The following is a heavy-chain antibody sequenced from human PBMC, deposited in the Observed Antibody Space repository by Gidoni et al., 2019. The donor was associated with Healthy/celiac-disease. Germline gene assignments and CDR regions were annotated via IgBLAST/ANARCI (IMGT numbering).Heavy chain of an antibody. CDR2: ITPIFGTA. D-gene: IGHD2-2*01. CDR3: ASRYCSSTSCFNYYYYGMDV. CDR1: GATFSSYA. J-gene: IGHJ6*02. Sequence: QVQLVQSGAAVKKPGSSVKVSCKASGATFSSYAIRWVRQAPGQGLEWMGGITPIFGTANYAQKFQGRVTITADESTSTAYMELSSLRSEDTAVYYCASRYCSSTSCFNYYYYGMDVWGQGTTVTVSS. V-gene: IGHV1-69*01.